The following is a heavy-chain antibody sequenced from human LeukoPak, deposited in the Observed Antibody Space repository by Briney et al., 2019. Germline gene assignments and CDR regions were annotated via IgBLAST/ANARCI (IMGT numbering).Heavy chain of an antibody. J-gene: IGHJ4*02. CDR3: ARYLYYGDYAFRY. Sequence: PSETLSLTCTVSGGSISSSSYYWGWIRQPPGKGLEWIGSIYYSGSTYYNPSLKSRVTISVDTSKNQFSLKLSSVTAADTAVYYCARYLYYGDYAFRYRGQGTLVTVSS. D-gene: IGHD4-17*01. CDR2: IYYSGST. CDR1: GGSISSSSYY. V-gene: IGHV4-39*07.